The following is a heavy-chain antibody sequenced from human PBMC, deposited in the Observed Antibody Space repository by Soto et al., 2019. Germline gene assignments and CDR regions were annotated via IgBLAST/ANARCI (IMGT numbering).Heavy chain of an antibody. J-gene: IGHJ6*02. CDR1: GASVSGQY. Sequence: SETLSLTCAVSGASVSGQYWSWIRPPPGKGLEWVGEIIPTGSTTYNPSLKSRLSFSLDTSKNHFSLNLSSVSVADTAVYYCARGGITMAWNYYYYGMDVWGQGTTVTVSS. CDR3: ARGGITMAWNYYYYGMDV. D-gene: IGHD3-10*01. V-gene: IGHV4-34*01. CDR2: IIPTGST.